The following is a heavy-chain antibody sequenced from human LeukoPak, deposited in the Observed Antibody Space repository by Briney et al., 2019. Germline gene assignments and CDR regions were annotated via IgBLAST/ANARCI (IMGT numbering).Heavy chain of an antibody. Sequence: ASVKVFCKASGYTFTGYYMHWVRQAPGQGLEWMGWINPNSGGTNYAQKFQGRVTMTRDTSISTAYMELSRLRSDDTAVYYCARGSKPDIVVVPAAIPPNWFDPWGQGTLVTVSS. J-gene: IGHJ5*02. V-gene: IGHV1-2*02. CDR1: GYTFTGYY. CDR3: ARGSKPDIVVVPAAIPPNWFDP. CDR2: INPNSGGT. D-gene: IGHD2-2*02.